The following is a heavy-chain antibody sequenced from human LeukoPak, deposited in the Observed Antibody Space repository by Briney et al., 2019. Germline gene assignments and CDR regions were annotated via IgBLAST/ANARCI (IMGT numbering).Heavy chain of an antibody. Sequence: ASVKVSCKASGYTFTGYYMHWVRQAPGQGLEWMGWINPNSGGTNYAQKFQGRVTITTDESTSTAYMELSSLGSEDTAVYYCARGGILTGYCSWGQGTLVTVSS. V-gene: IGHV1-2*02. J-gene: IGHJ4*02. CDR1: GYTFTGYY. D-gene: IGHD3-9*01. CDR2: INPNSGGT. CDR3: ARGGILTGYCS.